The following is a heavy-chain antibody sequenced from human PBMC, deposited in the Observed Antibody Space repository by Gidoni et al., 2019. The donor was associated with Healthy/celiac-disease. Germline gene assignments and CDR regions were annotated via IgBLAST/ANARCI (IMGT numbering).Heavy chain of an antibody. V-gene: IGHV2-5*02. Sequence: QITLKESGPTLVKPTQTLTLTCPFSGFSLRPSGVGVGWIRHPPGKALEWLALIYWDDDKRYSPSLKSRLTITKDTAKNQVVLTMTNMDPVDTATYYCAHSANYYDSSGYYRPSWFDPWGQGTLVTVSS. CDR1: GFSLRPSGVG. J-gene: IGHJ5*02. D-gene: IGHD3-22*01. CDR2: IYWDDDK. CDR3: AHSANYYDSSGYYRPSWFDP.